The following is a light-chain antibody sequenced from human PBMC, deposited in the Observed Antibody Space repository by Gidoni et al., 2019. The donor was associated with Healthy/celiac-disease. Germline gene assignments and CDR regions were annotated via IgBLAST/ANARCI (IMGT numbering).Light chain of an antibody. V-gene: IGKV3-20*01. CDR2: GAS. J-gene: IGKJ1*01. Sequence: AWTQSPGTLSLSPGERATLSCRASESVSSSYLAWYQQKPGQAPRLLIYGASSRATGIPDRCSGSGSGTDFTLTISRLEPEEFAVYYCQQYGSSPRTFGQXTKVEIK. CDR3: QQYGSSPRT. CDR1: ESVSSSY.